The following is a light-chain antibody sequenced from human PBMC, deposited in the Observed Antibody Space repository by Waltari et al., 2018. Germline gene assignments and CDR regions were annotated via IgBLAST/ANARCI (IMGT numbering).Light chain of an antibody. J-gene: IGKJ1*01. CDR2: DAS. Sequence: ETVMTQSPATLSVSPGERVTLSCRASESVNNKLAWYQQKGGQPPRLLIYDASTRATGIPARFSGSGSGTEFTLSISSLQPEDFAVYYCQQYNNWPPWTFGQGTKVEF. CDR1: ESVNNK. V-gene: IGKV3-15*01. CDR3: QQYNNWPPWT.